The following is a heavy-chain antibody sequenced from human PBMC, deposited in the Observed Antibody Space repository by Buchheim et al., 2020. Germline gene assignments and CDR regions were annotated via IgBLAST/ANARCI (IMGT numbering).Heavy chain of an antibody. V-gene: IGHV4-39*01. CDR2: IYYSGST. CDR1: GDSISSSSYY. CDR3: ARLHDSSGPTL. J-gene: IGHJ4*02. D-gene: IGHD3-22*01. Sequence: QLQLQESGPGLVKPSETLSLTCTVSGDSISSSSYYWGWIRQPPGKGLQWTGSIYYSGSTYYNPSLKSRVTMSVDKSKNQVSLKLSSVTAADTAVYYCARLHDSSGPTLWGQGTL.